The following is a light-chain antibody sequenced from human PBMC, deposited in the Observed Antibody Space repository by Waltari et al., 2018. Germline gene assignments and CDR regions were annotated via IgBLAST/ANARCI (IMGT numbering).Light chain of an antibody. Sequence: QSALTQPPSASGSPGQSVTISCTGTSSDVGGYNYVSCDQHHPGKAPKHMISEVNNRPSGVPDRFSGSKSGNTASLTVSGLQADDEADYYCTSYAGSHNWVFGGGTKLTVL. V-gene: IGLV2-8*01. CDR3: TSYAGSHNWV. CDR1: SSDVGGYNY. CDR2: EVN. J-gene: IGLJ2*01.